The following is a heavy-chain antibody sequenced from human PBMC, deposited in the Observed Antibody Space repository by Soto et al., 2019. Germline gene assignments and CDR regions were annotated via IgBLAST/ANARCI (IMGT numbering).Heavy chain of an antibody. Sequence: SETLSHTCTVSDGSISGYYWSCIRQPPGKGLEWIGYIYYSGSTNYNPSLKSRVTISVDTSKNQFSLKLSSVTAADTAVYYCARAGYDFWSGYYTPYRPGYYYYYYMEVWGKGTTVTVSS. J-gene: IGHJ6*03. CDR2: IYYSGST. CDR3: ARAGYDFWSGYYTPYRPGYYYYYYMEV. D-gene: IGHD3-3*01. CDR1: DGSISGYY. V-gene: IGHV4-59*01.